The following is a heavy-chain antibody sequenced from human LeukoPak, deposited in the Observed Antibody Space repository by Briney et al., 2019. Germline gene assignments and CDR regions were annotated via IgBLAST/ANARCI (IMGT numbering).Heavy chain of an antibody. CDR1: GFTLSSYA. CDR3: AKDQYGFGELLYNYMDV. CDR2: ISGSGGST. J-gene: IGHJ6*03. V-gene: IGHV3-23*01. D-gene: IGHD3-10*01. Sequence: GGSLRLSCAASGFTLSSYAMSWVRHAPGKGLEWVSAISGSGGSTYYADSVKGRFTISRDNSKNTLYLQMNSLRAEDTAVYYCAKDQYGFGELLYNYMDVWGKGTTVTVSS.